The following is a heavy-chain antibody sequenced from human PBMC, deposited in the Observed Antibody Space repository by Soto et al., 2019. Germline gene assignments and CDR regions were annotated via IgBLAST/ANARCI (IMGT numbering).Heavy chain of an antibody. V-gene: IGHV1-69*01. Sequence: QVQLVQSGAEVTKPGSSVKVSCKASGVTFSSYAISWVRQAPGQGLEWMGGIIPIFGTANYAQKFQGRVTITADESTSTAYMELSSLRSEDTAVYYCARDRPALLLTYYGMDVWGKGTTVTVSS. CDR2: IIPIFGTA. J-gene: IGHJ6*04. D-gene: IGHD2-15*01. CDR3: ARDRPALLLTYYGMDV. CDR1: GVTFSSYA.